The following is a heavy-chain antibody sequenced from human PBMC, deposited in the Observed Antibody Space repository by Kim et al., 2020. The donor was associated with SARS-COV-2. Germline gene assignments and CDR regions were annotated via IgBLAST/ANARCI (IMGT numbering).Heavy chain of an antibody. CDR1: GFTFSSYS. Sequence: GGSLRLFCAASGFTFSSYSMNWVRQAPGKGLEWVSSISSSSSYIYYADSVKGRFTISRDNAKNSLYLQMNSLRAEDTAVYYCATPRGYSGYDLDYWGQGTLVAVSS. CDR3: ATPRGYSGYDLDY. J-gene: IGHJ4*02. D-gene: IGHD5-12*01. V-gene: IGHV3-21*01. CDR2: ISSSSSYI.